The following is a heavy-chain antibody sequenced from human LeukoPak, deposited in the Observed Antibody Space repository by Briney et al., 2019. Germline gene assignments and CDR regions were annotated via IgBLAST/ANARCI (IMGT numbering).Heavy chain of an antibody. CDR1: GYTFTSNY. J-gene: IGHJ4*02. V-gene: IGHV1-46*01. CDR3: ARFRQQLDYFDY. Sequence: ASVKVSCKASGYTFTSNYIHWVRQAPGQGLEWMGMIYPRDGSTNYAQKLQGRVTMITDTSTSTAYMELRSLRSDDTAVYYCARFRQQLDYFDYWGQGTLVTVSS. D-gene: IGHD6-13*01. CDR2: IYPRDGST.